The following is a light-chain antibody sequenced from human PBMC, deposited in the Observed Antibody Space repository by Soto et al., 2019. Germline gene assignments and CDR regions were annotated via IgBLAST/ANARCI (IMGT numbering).Light chain of an antibody. V-gene: IGLV4-69*01. Sequence: QLVLTQSPSASASLGASVKLTCTLSSGRSSYAIAWHQQQPEKGPRYLMKVNTDGSHNKGDGIPDRFSGSSSGAERYLTISSLQSEDEADYYCQTWGAGFSVVFGGGTKLTVL. J-gene: IGLJ2*01. CDR3: QTWGAGFSVV. CDR2: VNTDGSH. CDR1: SGRSSYA.